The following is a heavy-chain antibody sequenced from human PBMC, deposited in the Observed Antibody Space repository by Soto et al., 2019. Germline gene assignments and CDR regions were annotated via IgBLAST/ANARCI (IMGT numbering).Heavy chain of an antibody. J-gene: IGHJ4*02. V-gene: IGHV3-7*04. CDR1: GFSFSPYW. CDR2: INQDGSEE. CDR3: VRGFHTLDY. Sequence: GGSLRLSCAVSGFSFSPYWMSWVRQAPGKGLGWVANINQDGSEEYYVDSVKGRFTISRDNAKNSLYLQMNSLRAEDTAVYYCVRGFHTLDYWGQGTLVTVSS.